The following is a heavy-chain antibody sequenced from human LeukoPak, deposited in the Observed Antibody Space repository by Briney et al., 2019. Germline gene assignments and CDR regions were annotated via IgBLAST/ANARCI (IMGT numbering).Heavy chain of an antibody. V-gene: IGHV3-7*01. CDR1: GFTFSYYW. Sequence: GGSLRLSCAASGFTFSYYWMRWVRQAPGKGLEWVANKKEDGSEKHYVDSVKGRFTISRDNAKNSLYLQMNSLRAEDTAVYYCAELGITMIGGVWGKGTTVTISS. CDR2: KKEDGSEK. D-gene: IGHD3-10*02. J-gene: IGHJ6*04. CDR3: AELGITMIGGV.